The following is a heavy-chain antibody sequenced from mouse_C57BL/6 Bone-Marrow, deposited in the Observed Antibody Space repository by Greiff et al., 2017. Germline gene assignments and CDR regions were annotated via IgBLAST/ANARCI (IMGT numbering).Heavy chain of an antibody. J-gene: IGHJ3*01. D-gene: IGHD1-1*01. CDR2: ISNGGGST. CDR1: GFTFIDYY. Sequence: EVQLVESGGGLVQPGGSLKLSCAASGFTFIDYYMYWVRQTPEKRLEWVAYISNGGGSTYYPDTVKGRFTISRDNAKNTLYLQMSRLKSEDTAMYYCARRDGGFAYWGQGTLVTVSA. V-gene: IGHV5-12*01. CDR3: ARRDGGFAY.